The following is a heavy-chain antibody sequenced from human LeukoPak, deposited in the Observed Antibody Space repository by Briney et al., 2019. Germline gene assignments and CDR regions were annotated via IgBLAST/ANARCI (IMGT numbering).Heavy chain of an antibody. CDR3: ARSVVPAGAWFDP. Sequence: GALRLSCAASGLPSSSYTMNWVRQDPGGGLDWVSSITGGSNYMYYRDSVKGRFTISRDNARNSLYLEMNSLRADDTAMYFCARSVVPAGAWFDPWGQGTLVIVS. CDR1: GLPSSSYT. CDR2: ITGGSNYM. J-gene: IGHJ5*02. V-gene: IGHV3-21*01. D-gene: IGHD2-2*01.